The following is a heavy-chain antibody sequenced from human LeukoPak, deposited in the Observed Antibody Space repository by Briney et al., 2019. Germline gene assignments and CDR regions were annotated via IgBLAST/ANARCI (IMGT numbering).Heavy chain of an antibody. CDR2: ISGSGGSP. Sequence: GGSLRLSCAASGFTFSSYAMTWVRQAPGKGLEWVSGISGSGGSPYYADSVKGRFTISRDNSKNTLYLQMNSLRAEDTAVCYCAKGSRWDCSSTTCYPYNWFDPWGQGTLVTVSS. D-gene: IGHD2-2*01. J-gene: IGHJ5*02. CDR1: GFTFSSYA. V-gene: IGHV3-23*01. CDR3: AKGSRWDCSSTTCYPYNWFDP.